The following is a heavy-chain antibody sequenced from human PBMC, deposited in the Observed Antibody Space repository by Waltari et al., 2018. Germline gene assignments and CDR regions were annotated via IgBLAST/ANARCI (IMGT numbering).Heavy chain of an antibody. CDR2: MNHDGRRT. Sequence: EVQLVESGGSLVQPGGYLRLSCAASGFTFSSYWLPWVRQAPGQGLVGVSGMNHDGRRTNYADSVKCRFTVSRDNAKNTLYLQMSSLRAEDTAVYYCVRVGVVRGDMDWYFDFWGRGTLVTVSS. CDR1: GFTFSSYW. J-gene: IGHJ2*01. V-gene: IGHV3-74*01. CDR3: VRVGVVRGDMDWYFDF. D-gene: IGHD3-10*01.